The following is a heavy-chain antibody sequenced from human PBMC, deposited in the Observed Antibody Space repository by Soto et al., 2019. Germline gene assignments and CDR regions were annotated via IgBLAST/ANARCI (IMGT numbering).Heavy chain of an antibody. Sequence: GGSLRLSCAASGFTFSSYAMDWVRQAPGKGLEWVSAIGTNGDTYCADAVKGRFTISRDNLKTTLYLQMNSLRAEDTALYYCAKKYPGTRPFDYWGQGTLVTVSS. J-gene: IGHJ4*02. CDR1: GFTFSSYA. CDR3: AKKYPGTRPFDY. D-gene: IGHD2-2*02. CDR2: IGTNGDT. V-gene: IGHV3-23*01.